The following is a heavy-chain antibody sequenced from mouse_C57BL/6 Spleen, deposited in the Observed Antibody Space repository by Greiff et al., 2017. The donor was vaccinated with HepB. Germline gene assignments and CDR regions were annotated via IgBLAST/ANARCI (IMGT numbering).Heavy chain of an antibody. CDR2: ISDGGSYT. J-gene: IGHJ3*01. CDR3: ARDRNDHDGFAY. V-gene: IGHV5-4*01. Sequence: EVKLVESGGGLLKPGGSLNLPFAASEFPFITFALSWVRRTPEKRLEWCAPISDGGSYTYYPDNVKGRFTISRDNAKNNLYLQMSHLKFEDTAMYYCARDRNDHDGFAYWGQGTLVTVSA. D-gene: IGHD2-4*01. CDR1: EFPFITFA.